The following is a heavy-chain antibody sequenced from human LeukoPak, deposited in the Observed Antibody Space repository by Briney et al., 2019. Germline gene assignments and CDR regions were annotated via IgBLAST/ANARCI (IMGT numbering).Heavy chain of an antibody. J-gene: IGHJ4*02. V-gene: IGHV4-59*08. CDR1: GGSISSSY. CDR3: ARQSQHSGYQAPDS. CDR2: ISYSGST. Sequence: SETLSLTCTVSGGSISSSYWSWIRQPPGKELEWIGYISYSGSTNCNPSLKSRVTISVDTSKNQFSLKLSSVTAADTAVYYCARQSQHSGYQAPDSWGQGTLVTVSS. D-gene: IGHD5-12*01.